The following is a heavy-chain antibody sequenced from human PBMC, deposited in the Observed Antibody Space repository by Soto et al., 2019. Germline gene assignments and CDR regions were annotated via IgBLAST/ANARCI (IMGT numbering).Heavy chain of an antibody. CDR2: FDPEDGET. J-gene: IGHJ5*02. V-gene: IGHV1-24*01. D-gene: IGHD3-10*01. Sequence: ASVKVSCKVSGYTLTDLSMHWVRQAPGKGLEWMGGFDPEDGETIYAQKFQGRVTMTEDTSTDTAYMELSSLRSEDTAVYYCATDASAGSGPLNWFDPWGQGTLVTVSS. CDR1: GYTLTDLS. CDR3: ATDASAGSGPLNWFDP.